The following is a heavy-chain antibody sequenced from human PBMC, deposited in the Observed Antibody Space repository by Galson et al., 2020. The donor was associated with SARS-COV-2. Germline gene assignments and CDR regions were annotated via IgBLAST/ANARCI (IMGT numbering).Heavy chain of an antibody. CDR3: ARGGVITAQYPYYLDY. CDR1: GYTFTSYY. Sequence: GESLKISCKASGYTFTSYYIHWVRQAPGQGLEWMGVINPSGGSRSDAQKFQGRVIMTSDTSTSTAYMELSSLRSEDTAVYYCARGGVITAQYPYYLDYWGQGILVTVSS. CDR2: INPSGGSR. J-gene: IGHJ4*02. D-gene: IGHD3-10*01. V-gene: IGHV1-46*01.